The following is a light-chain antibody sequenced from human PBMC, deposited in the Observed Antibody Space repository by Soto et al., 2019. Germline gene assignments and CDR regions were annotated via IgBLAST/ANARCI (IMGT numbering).Light chain of an antibody. CDR2: DVN. V-gene: IGLV2-8*01. CDR1: SSDVGSYNY. CDR3: SSYAGSNNLV. J-gene: IGLJ3*02. Sequence: QSALTQPPSASGSLGQSVAISCTGTSSDVGSYNYVSWYQQHPGKAPKLMISDVNKRPSGVPDRFSGSKSGDTASLTVSGLRAEDEADYYCSSYAGSNNLVFGGGTKLTVL.